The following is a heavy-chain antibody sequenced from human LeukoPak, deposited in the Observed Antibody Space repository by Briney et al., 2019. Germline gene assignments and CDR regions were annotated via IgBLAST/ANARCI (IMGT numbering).Heavy chain of an antibody. V-gene: IGHV3-74*01. CDR1: GFTFSSYW. CDR2: INPDGNST. CDR3: ARGTYGLRIDNWFDP. J-gene: IGHJ5*02. D-gene: IGHD1-26*01. Sequence: GGSLRLSCAASGFTFSSYWMHWVRQAPGKGLVWVSRINPDGNSTTYADSVKGRFTISRDNAKNTLYLQMNSLRAEDTAVYYCARGTYGLRIDNWFDPWGQGTLVTVSS.